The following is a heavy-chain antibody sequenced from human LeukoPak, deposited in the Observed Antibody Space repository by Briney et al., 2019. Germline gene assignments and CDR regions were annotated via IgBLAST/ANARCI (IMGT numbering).Heavy chain of an antibody. J-gene: IGHJ4*02. Sequence: ASVKVSCKASGGTFSSYAISWVRQAPGQGLEWMGGIIPIFGTANYAQKFQGRVTITADESTSTAYMELSSLRSEDTAVYYCARERAQQWLERGILDYWGQGTLVTVSS. CDR1: GGTFSSYA. V-gene: IGHV1-69*13. CDR2: IIPIFGTA. CDR3: ARERAQQWLERGILDY. D-gene: IGHD6-19*01.